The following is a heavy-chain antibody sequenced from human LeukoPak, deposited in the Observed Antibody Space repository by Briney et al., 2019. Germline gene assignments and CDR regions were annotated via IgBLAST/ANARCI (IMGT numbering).Heavy chain of an antibody. CDR3: AREGDGSRYYFDY. Sequence: GGSLRLSCAASGFTFSSYAMSWVRQAPGKGLEWLSHINGRGGIINYADSVKGRFTISRDNARNSLDLHMSSLGAEDTAVYYCAREGDGSRYYFDYWGQGTLVTVSS. J-gene: IGHJ4*02. CDR2: INGRGGII. CDR1: GFTFSSYA. V-gene: IGHV3-48*04. D-gene: IGHD2-21*01.